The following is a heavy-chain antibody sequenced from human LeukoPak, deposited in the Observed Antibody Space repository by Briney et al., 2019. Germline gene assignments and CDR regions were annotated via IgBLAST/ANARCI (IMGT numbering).Heavy chain of an antibody. Sequence: GGSLRLSCAASGFTFSSYAMSWVRQAPGKGLEWVSAISGSGGSTYYADSVKGRFTISRDNSKNTLYLQMNSLRAEDTAVYYCAKDASPGRITTFGVVISKSFDYWGQGTLVTVSS. D-gene: IGHD3-3*01. CDR2: ISGSGGST. V-gene: IGHV3-23*01. CDR1: GFTFSSYA. J-gene: IGHJ4*02. CDR3: AKDASPGRITTFGVVISKSFDY.